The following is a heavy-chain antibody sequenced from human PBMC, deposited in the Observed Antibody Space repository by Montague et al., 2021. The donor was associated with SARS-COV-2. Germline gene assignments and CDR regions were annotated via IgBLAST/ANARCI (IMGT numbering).Heavy chain of an antibody. CDR1: GGSISSGSYY. CDR2: IYTSGTT. J-gene: IGHJ4*02. D-gene: IGHD5-12*01. V-gene: IGHV4-61*02. Sequence: TLFLTCTVSGGSISSGSYYWSWIRQPAGKGLEWIGRIYTSGTTDYSFSIKSRVTISVDTSKNQFSLKLTSVTAADTAVYYCARAHSGSWAHLDNWGQGSLVTVSS. CDR3: ARAHSGSWAHLDN.